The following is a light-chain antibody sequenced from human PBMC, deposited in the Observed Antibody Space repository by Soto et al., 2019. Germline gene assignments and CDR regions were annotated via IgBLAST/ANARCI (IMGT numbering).Light chain of an antibody. CDR1: QSVSSN. CDR3: QQHNNSPLT. Sequence: EIVMTQSPATLSVSPGERATLSCRASQSVSSNLAWYQQKPGQAPRLLVYGASTRATGIPARFSGSGSGTQFTLTISRLQSEDFAVYYCQQHNNSPLTFGGGTKVEIK. J-gene: IGKJ4*01. CDR2: GAS. V-gene: IGKV3-15*01.